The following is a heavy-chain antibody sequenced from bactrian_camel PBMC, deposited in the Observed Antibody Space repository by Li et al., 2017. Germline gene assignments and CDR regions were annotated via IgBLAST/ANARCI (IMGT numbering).Heavy chain of an antibody. D-gene: IGHD6*01. CDR2: IDSGGSTT. CDR3: ARVRGVVAVGFVDY. J-gene: IGHJ4*01. V-gene: IGHV3S1*01. CDR1: GFIFSNYW. Sequence: VQLVESGGGLVRPGGSLRLSCAASGFIFSNYWMYWVRQAPGKGREWVASIDSGGSTTYYADSVKGRFTASRDNAQNTVYLQMNSLKPDDTAVYSCARVRGVVAVGFVDYWGQGTQVTVS.